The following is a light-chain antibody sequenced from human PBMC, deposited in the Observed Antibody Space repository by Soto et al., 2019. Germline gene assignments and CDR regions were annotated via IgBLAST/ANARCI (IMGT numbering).Light chain of an antibody. CDR3: QQYGSSPREFT. V-gene: IGKV3-20*01. Sequence: EIVLTQSPGTLSLSPGERATLSCRASQSVSSSYLAWYQQRPGQAPRLLIFAASYRATGIPDRFSGSGSGTDFTLTISRLEPEDFAVYYCQQYGSSPREFTFGPGTKVDAK. J-gene: IGKJ3*01. CDR2: AAS. CDR1: QSVSSSY.